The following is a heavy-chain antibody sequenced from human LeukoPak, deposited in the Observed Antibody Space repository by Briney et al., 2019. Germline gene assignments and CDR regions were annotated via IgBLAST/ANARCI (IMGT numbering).Heavy chain of an antibody. CDR1: GFTFDIYA. CDR2: ISGSGGST. Sequence: PGGSLRLSCVASGFTFDIYAMSWVRQAPGKGLEWVSAISGSGGSTYYADSVKGRFTISRDNFKNRLFLQMNSLRVEDTAVYYCLRGDRRDYWGQGTLVTVSS. V-gene: IGHV3-23*01. CDR3: LRGDRRDY. J-gene: IGHJ4*02.